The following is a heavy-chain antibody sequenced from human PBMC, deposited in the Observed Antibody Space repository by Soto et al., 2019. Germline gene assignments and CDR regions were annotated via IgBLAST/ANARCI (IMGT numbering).Heavy chain of an antibody. CDR3: EQRVVSRDRWWLDP. V-gene: IGHV2-5*02. CDR2: IYRDDDK. CDR1: GFSLSTSGVS. Sequence: QITLKESGPTLVKPTQTLTLTCTFSGFSLSTSGVSVGWIRQPPGKAREWLALIYRDDDKRYRPSLTSRPTSTKDTSKNQVVLIMTNMDPVDTATYYCEQRVVSRDRWWLDPWGEGNLVTVSS. J-gene: IGHJ5*02. D-gene: IGHD2-2*01.